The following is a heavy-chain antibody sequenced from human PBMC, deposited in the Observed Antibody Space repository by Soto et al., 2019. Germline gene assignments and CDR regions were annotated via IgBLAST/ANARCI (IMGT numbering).Heavy chain of an antibody. CDR3: ARGAADYDFWSGYLNFDX. CDR2: IYYSGST. Sequence: SETLSLTCTVSGGSISSVDYYWSWIRQPPGKGLEVIGYIYYSGSTYYNPSLRSRVTISVDTSKNQFSLKLSSVTAADTAVYYCARGAADYDFWSGYLNFDXWGQGTLFTVSX. J-gene: IGHJ4*02. V-gene: IGHV4-30-4*01. CDR1: GGSISSVDYY. D-gene: IGHD3-3*01.